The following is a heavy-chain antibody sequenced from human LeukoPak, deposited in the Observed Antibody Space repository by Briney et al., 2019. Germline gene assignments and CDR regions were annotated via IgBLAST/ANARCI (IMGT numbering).Heavy chain of an antibody. CDR1: GGTFSSYA. J-gene: IGHJ4*02. V-gene: IGHV1-69*13. CDR3: ARDKRSGQPNGY. Sequence: SVKVSCKASGGTFSSYAISWVRQAPGQGLEWMGGIIPIFGTANYAQKFQGRVTITADESTSTAYMELRSLRSDDTAVYYCARDKRSGQPNGYWGQGTLVTVSS. CDR2: IIPIFGTA. D-gene: IGHD3-3*01.